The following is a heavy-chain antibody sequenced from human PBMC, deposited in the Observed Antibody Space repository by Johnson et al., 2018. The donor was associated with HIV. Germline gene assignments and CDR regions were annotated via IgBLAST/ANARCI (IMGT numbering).Heavy chain of an antibody. CDR2: ISSNGGST. Sequence: EVQLVESGGGLVQPGRSLRLSCAASGFTFDDYAMHWVRQAPGKGLEYVSAISSNGGSTSYANSVKGRFTISRDNSKNTLYLQMGSLRAEDMAVYYCARVSLYGSGRLDIWGQGTMVTVSS. CDR3: ARVSLYGSGRLDI. V-gene: IGHV3-64*01. CDR1: GFTFDDYA. J-gene: IGHJ3*02. D-gene: IGHD3-10*01.